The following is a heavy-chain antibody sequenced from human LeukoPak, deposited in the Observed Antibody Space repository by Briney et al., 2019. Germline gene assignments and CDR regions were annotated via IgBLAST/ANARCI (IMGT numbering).Heavy chain of an antibody. Sequence: EPSETLSLTCTVSGGSISSSSYYWGWIRQPPGKGLEWIGSIYYSGSTYYNPSLKSRVTISVDTSKNQCSLKLSSVTAADTAVNYCARSGVVIAARPVYFDYWGQGTLVTVSS. CDR3: ARSGVVIAARPVYFDY. D-gene: IGHD6-6*01. J-gene: IGHJ4*02. CDR1: GGSISSSSYY. CDR2: IYYSGST. V-gene: IGHV4-39*01.